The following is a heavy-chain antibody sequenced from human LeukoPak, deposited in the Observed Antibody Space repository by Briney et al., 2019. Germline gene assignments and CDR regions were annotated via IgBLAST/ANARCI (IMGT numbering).Heavy chain of an antibody. J-gene: IGHJ3*02. CDR1: GFTFSSYS. V-gene: IGHV3-48*01. Sequence: GGSLRLSCAASGFTFSSYSMNWVRQAPGKGLEWVSYISSSSSTIYYADSVKGRFTISRDNAKNSLYLQMNSLRAEDTAVYYCARDDYSDYEVDSFDIWGQGTMVTVSS. D-gene: IGHD4-11*01. CDR2: ISSSSSTI. CDR3: ARDDYSDYEVDSFDI.